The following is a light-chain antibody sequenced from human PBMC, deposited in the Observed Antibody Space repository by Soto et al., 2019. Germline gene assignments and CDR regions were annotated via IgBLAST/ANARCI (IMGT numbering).Light chain of an antibody. CDR2: DAS. Sequence: DIQMTQSPSSLSAAVGDRFTITCRAGQSVSTYLNWYQQKPGKAPKLLIYDASTLERGVPSRFSGTGSGTEFTLTISSLQPDDFATYYCQQYNTYSTFGQGTRLEIK. J-gene: IGKJ5*01. CDR1: QSVSTY. V-gene: IGKV1-5*01. CDR3: QQYNTYST.